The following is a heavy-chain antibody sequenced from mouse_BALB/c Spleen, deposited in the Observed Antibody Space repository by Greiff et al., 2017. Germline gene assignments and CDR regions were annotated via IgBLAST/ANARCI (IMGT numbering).Heavy chain of an antibody. V-gene: IGHV5-6*01. D-gene: IGHD1-1*01. CDR1: GFTFSSYG. CDR3: ASQDYDGSSYGFAY. Sequence: EVQGVESGGDLVKPGGSLKLSCAASGFTFSSYGMSWVRQTPDKRLEWVATISSGGSYTYYPDSVKGRFTISRDNAKNTLYLQMSSLKSEDTAMYYCASQDYDGSSYGFAYWGQGTLVTVSA. J-gene: IGHJ3*01. CDR2: ISSGGSYT.